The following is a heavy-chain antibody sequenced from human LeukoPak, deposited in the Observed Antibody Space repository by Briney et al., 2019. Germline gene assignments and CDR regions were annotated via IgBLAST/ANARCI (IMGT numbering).Heavy chain of an antibody. CDR3: ARRMVAMYNWFDP. CDR2: IFYSGST. D-gene: IGHD2-21*01. CDR1: SGSISTSNYY. V-gene: IGHV4-61*05. Sequence: SETLSLTCTVSSGSISTSNYYWGWVRQPPGKALEWIGNIFYSGSTNYNPSLKSRVTISVDTSKNQFSLKLSSVTAADTAVYYCARRMVAMYNWFDPWGQGILVTVSS. J-gene: IGHJ5*02.